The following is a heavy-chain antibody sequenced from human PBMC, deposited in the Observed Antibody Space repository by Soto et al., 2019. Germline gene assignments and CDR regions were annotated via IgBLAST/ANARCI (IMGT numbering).Heavy chain of an antibody. J-gene: IGHJ5*02. D-gene: IGHD6-19*01. CDR3: ARQSSGWYNWFDP. CDR1: GGSISSSSYY. CDR2: IYYSGSI. V-gene: IGHV4-39*01. Sequence: QLQLQESVPGLVKPSETLSLTCSVSGGSISSSSYYWGWIRQPPGKGLEWIGSIYYSGSIYYNPSLKSRVTISVDTSKNQFSLKLSSVPAAETAVYYCARQSSGWYNWFDPWGQGTLVTVSS.